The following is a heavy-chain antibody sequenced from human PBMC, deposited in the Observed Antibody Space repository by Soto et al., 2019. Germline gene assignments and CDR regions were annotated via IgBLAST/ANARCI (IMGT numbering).Heavy chain of an antibody. CDR1: GYTFTGYY. CDR3: ARGYCSSIGCSHYFHY. CDR2: INPNSGGT. V-gene: IGHV1-2*02. J-gene: IGHJ4*02. D-gene: IGHD2-2*01. Sequence: GASVKVSCKASGYTFTGYYMHWVRQAPGQGLEWMGWINPNSGGTNYAQKFQGRVTMTWDTSISTAYMELSRLTSDDTAIYYCARGYCSSIGCSHYFHYWGQGTLVTVSS.